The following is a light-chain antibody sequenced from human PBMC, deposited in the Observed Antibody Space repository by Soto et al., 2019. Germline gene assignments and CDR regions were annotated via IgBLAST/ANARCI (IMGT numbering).Light chain of an antibody. CDR3: SSYTSTNTLYL. V-gene: IGLV2-14*01. CDR2: DVS. CDR1: SSDIGDYNY. Sequence: QSALTQPASVSGSPGQSITISCTGTSSDIGDYNYVSWYQLHPGKAPKLMIYDVSNRPSGVSSRFSAPKSGNTASLTISGLQAEDEADYYCSSYTSTNTLYLFGTGTKLTVL. J-gene: IGLJ1*01.